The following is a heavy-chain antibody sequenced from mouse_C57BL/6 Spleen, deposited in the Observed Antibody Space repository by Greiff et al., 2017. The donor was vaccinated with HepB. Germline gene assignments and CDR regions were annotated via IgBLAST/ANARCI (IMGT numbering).Heavy chain of an antibody. CDR1: GYTFTSYT. CDR3: ARPSPQFAY. CDR2: INPSSGYT. V-gene: IGHV1-4*01. J-gene: IGHJ3*01. Sequence: VQLQQSGAELARPGASVKMSCKASGYTFTSYTMHWVKQRPGQGLEWIGYINPSSGYTKYNQKFKDKATLTADKSSSTAYMQRSSLTSEDSAVYYCARPSPQFAYWGQGTLVTVSA.